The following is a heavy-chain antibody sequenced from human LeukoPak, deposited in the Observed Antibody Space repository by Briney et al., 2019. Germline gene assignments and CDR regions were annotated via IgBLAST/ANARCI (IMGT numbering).Heavy chain of an antibody. D-gene: IGHD3-22*01. V-gene: IGHV4-31*03. CDR3: ASDYYDSSGYTYYFDY. CDR2: IYYSGST. Sequence: SETLTLTCTVSGGSISSGGYYWSWIRQHPGKGLEWIGYIYYSGSTYYNPSLKSRVTISVGTSKNQFSLKLSSVTAADTAVYYCASDYYDSSGYTYYFDYWGQGTLVTVSS. CDR1: GGSISSGGYY. J-gene: IGHJ4*02.